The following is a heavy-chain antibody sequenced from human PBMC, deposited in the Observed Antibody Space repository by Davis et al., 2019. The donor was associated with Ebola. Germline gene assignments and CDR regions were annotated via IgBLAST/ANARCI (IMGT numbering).Heavy chain of an antibody. V-gene: IGHV3-33*01. CDR3: ARVGGYSSYDSYYGMDV. J-gene: IGHJ6*02. D-gene: IGHD5-12*01. CDR1: GFTFSSYG. Sequence: GESLKIPCAASGFTFSSYGMHWVRQAPGKGLEWVAVIWYDGSNKYYADSVKGRFTISRDNSKNTLYLQMNSLRAVDTAVYYCARVGGYSSYDSYYGMDVWGQGTTVTVSS. CDR2: IWYDGSNK.